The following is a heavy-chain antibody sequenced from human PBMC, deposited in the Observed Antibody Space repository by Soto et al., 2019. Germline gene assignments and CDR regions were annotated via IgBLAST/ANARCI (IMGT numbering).Heavy chain of an antibody. CDR2: FDPEDGET. CDR1: GYTLTELS. J-gene: IGHJ6*02. D-gene: IGHD6-6*01. V-gene: IGHV1-24*01. Sequence: ASVKVSCKVSGYTLTELSMHWVRQAPGKGLEWMGGFDPEDGETIYAQKFQGRVTMTEDTSTDTAYMELSSLRSEDTAVYYCATGRSIAARYYYYYGMDVWGQGTTVTVS. CDR3: ATGRSIAARYYYYYGMDV.